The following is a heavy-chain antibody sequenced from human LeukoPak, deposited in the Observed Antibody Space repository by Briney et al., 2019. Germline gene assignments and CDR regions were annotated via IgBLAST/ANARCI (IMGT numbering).Heavy chain of an antibody. V-gene: IGHV1-2*02. CDR2: INPNSGGT. Sequence: ASVKVSCKASGYTFTCYYMHWVRQAPGQGLEWMGWINPNSGGTNYAQKFQGRVTMTRDTSISTAYMEQSRLRSDDTAVYYCAREGYDFWSGLSADYWGQGTLVTVSS. J-gene: IGHJ4*02. CDR3: AREGYDFWSGLSADY. CDR1: GYTFTCYY. D-gene: IGHD3-3*01.